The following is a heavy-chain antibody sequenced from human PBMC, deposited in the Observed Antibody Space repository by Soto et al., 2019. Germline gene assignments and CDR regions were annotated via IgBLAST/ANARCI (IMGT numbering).Heavy chain of an antibody. CDR3: ARLGIAVAGTYGMDV. J-gene: IGHJ6*02. CDR1: GYSFTNSW. D-gene: IGHD6-19*01. Sequence: GQSLKISCKDSGYSFTNSWIGLMRQMHGKGMEWMGIIYPGDSDTRYSPSFQGQVTISADKSISTAYLQWSSLKASDTAMYYCARLGIAVAGTYGMDVWGQGTTVTVSS. V-gene: IGHV5-51*01. CDR2: IYPGDSDT.